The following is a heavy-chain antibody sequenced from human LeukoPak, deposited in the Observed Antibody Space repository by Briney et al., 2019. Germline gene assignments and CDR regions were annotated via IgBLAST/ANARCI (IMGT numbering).Heavy chain of an antibody. CDR1: GFTFSSYG. CDR3: AKDLWAAAGTSLPYYYMDV. D-gene: IGHD6-13*01. Sequence: GGSLRLSCAASGFTFSSYGMHWVRQAPGKGLEWVAFIRYDGSNKYYADSVKGRFTISRDNSKNTLYLQMNSLRAEDTAVYYCAKDLWAAAGTSLPYYYMDVWGKGTTVTISS. CDR2: IRYDGSNK. J-gene: IGHJ6*03. V-gene: IGHV3-30*02.